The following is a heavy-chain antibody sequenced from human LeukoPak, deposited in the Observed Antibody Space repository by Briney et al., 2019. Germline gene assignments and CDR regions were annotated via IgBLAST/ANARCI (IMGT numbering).Heavy chain of an antibody. V-gene: IGHV1-46*01. CDR3: ARGTANFWSGYSSHFDY. J-gene: IGHJ4*02. Sequence: ASVKVSCKASGYTFTSYYMHWVRQAPGQGLEWMGIINPSGGSTSYAQKFQGRVTMTRDTSTSTVYMEVSSLRSEDTAVYYCARGTANFWSGYSSHFDYWGQGTQVTVSS. CDR2: INPSGGST. D-gene: IGHD3-3*01. CDR1: GYTFTSYY.